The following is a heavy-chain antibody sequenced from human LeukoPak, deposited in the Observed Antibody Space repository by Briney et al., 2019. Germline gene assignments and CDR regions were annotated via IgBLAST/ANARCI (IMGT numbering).Heavy chain of an antibody. V-gene: IGHV3-23*01. J-gene: IGHJ3*02. CDR1: GFTFSSYA. D-gene: IGHD5-18*01. Sequence: PGGSLRLSCAASGFTFSSYAMSWVRQAPGKGLEWVSAISGSGGSTYYADSVKGRFTISRDNSKNTLYLQMNSLRAEDTAVYYCAKDPSIGDRYSYGDYAFDIWGQGTMVTVSS. CDR3: AKDPSIGDRYSYGDYAFDI. CDR2: ISGSGGST.